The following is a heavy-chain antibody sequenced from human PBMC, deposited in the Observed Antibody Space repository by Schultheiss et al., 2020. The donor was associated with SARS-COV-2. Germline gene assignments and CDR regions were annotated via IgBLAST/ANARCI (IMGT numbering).Heavy chain of an antibody. D-gene: IGHD4-11*01. CDR2: ISYDGSNE. CDR1: GFTFSSYA. V-gene: IGHV3-30*07. J-gene: IGHJ4*02. Sequence: GGSLRLSCAASGFTFSSYAMHWVRQAPGKGLEWVAVISYDGSNEYYADSVKGRFTISRDNAKNSLYLQMNSLRAEDTAVYYCAIIATTVTTDYWGQGTLVTVSS. CDR3: AIIATTVTTDY.